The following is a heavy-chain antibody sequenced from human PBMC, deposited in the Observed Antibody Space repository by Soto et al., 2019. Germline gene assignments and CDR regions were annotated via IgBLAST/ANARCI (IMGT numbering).Heavy chain of an antibody. CDR1: GFTVSSNY. D-gene: IGHD3-3*01. Sequence: GGSLRLSCAASGFTVSSNYMSWVRQAPGKGLEWVSVIYSGGSTYYADSVKGRFTISRDNSKNTLYLQMNSLRAEDTAVYYCAREGWETYYDFWSGYYTEKYYYYMDVWGKGTTVTVSS. CDR2: IYSGGST. J-gene: IGHJ6*03. V-gene: IGHV3-66*01. CDR3: AREGWETYYDFWSGYYTEKYYYYMDV.